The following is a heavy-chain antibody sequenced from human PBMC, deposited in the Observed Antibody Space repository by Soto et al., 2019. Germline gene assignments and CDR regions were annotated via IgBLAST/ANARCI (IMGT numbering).Heavy chain of an antibody. CDR3: ARVGIIGSSSVDYYYGMDV. Sequence: KTSETLSLTCTVSGGSISSGGYYWSWIRQHPGKGLEWIGYIYYSGSTYYNPSLKSRVTISVDTSKNQFSLKLSSVTAADTAVYYCARVGIIGSSSVDYYYGMDVWGQGTTVTVSS. V-gene: IGHV4-31*03. D-gene: IGHD6-6*01. J-gene: IGHJ6*02. CDR2: IYYSGST. CDR1: GGSISSGGYY.